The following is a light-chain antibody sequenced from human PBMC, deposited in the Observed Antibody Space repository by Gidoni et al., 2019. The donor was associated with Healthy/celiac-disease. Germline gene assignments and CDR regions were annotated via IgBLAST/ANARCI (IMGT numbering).Light chain of an antibody. V-gene: IGLV2-14*01. CDR1: SSDVGGYNS. J-gene: IGLJ2*01. CDR2: DVS. CDR3: SSYTSSSTLRV. Sequence: QSALTQPASVSGSPGQSITISCTGTSSDVGGYNSVSWYQQHQGKAPKLMIYDVSNRPSGVSTRFSGSKSGNTASLTISGLQAEDEADYYCSSYTSSSTLRVFGGGTKLTVL.